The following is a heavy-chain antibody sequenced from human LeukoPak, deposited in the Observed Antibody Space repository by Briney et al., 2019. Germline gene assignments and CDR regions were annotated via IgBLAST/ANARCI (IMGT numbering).Heavy chain of an antibody. V-gene: IGHV4-39*07. J-gene: IGHJ4*02. Sequence: SETLSLTCTVSGGSISSSSYYWGWIRQPPGKGLEWIGSIYYSGSTYYNPSLKSRVTISVDTSKNQFSLKLSSVTAADTAVYYCARVSLFSPNYVWGSYPTYYFDYWGQGTLVTVSS. CDR1: GGSISSSSYY. D-gene: IGHD3-16*02. CDR3: ARVSLFSPNYVWGSYPTYYFDY. CDR2: IYYSGST.